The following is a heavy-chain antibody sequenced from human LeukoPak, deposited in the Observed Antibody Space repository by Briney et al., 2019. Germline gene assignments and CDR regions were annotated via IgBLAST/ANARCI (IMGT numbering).Heavy chain of an antibody. CDR3: ARVLSVYHFDY. Sequence: GGSLRLSCAASGFTFNTYSLNWVRQAPGKGLEWVANIKQDGSEKYYVDSVKGRFTISRDNAKNSLYLQMNSLRAEDTAVYYCARVLSVYHFDYWGQGTLVTVSS. J-gene: IGHJ4*02. V-gene: IGHV3-7*01. CDR2: IKQDGSEK. D-gene: IGHD3-10*01. CDR1: GFTFNTYS.